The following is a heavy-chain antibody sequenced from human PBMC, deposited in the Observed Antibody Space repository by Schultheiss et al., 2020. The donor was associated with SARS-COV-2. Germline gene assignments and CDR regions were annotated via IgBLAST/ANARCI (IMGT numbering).Heavy chain of an antibody. Sequence: SETLSLTCTVSGGSISSGGYYWSWIRQPPGKGLEWIGEINHSGSTNYNPSLKSRVIISVDKSKNQFSLKLSSVTAADTAVYYCARERACGGGSCYPPYYYYYGMDVWGQGTTVTVSS. CDR2: INHSGST. D-gene: IGHD2-15*01. J-gene: IGHJ6*02. V-gene: IGHV4-39*07. CDR1: GGSISSGGYY. CDR3: ARERACGGGSCYPPYYYYYGMDV.